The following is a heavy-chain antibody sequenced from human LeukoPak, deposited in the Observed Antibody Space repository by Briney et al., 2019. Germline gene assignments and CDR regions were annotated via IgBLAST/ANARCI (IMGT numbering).Heavy chain of an antibody. V-gene: IGHV4-30-2*01. Sequence: PSETLSLTCAVSGGSISSGGYSWSWIRQPPGKGLEWIGYIYHSGSTYYNPSLKSRVTISVDRSKNQFSLKLSSVTAADTAVYYCARGSSGWFDYWGQGTLVTVSS. D-gene: IGHD6-19*01. CDR1: GGSISSGGYS. CDR2: IYHSGST. CDR3: ARGSSGWFDY. J-gene: IGHJ4*02.